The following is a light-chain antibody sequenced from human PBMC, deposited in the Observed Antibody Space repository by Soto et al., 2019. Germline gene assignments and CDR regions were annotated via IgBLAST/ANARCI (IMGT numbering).Light chain of an antibody. V-gene: IGKV3-15*01. Sequence: EIVMTQSPVTLSVSPGHRATLSCRASQSVNSNLAWYQQKPGQTPKLLIYVASTRATGIPARFSGSGSGTEFTLTISSLQSEDFAVYYCQQYNVWPLTFGGGTKVEFK. CDR3: QQYNVWPLT. CDR2: VAS. J-gene: IGKJ4*01. CDR1: QSVNSN.